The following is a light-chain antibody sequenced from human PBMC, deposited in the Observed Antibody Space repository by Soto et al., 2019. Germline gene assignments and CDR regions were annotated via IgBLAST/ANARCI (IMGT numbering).Light chain of an antibody. J-gene: IGLJ1*01. Sequence: QSALTQPASVSGSPGQSITISCTGTSKDIGGYNYVSWYQHHPGKAPKLMIYDVSNRPSGVSNLFSGSKSGNTASLTISGLQPEDEADYYCCSYTTSNTRQIVFGTGTKVTVL. CDR3: CSYTTSNTRQIV. CDR1: SKDIGGYNY. V-gene: IGLV2-14*03. CDR2: DVS.